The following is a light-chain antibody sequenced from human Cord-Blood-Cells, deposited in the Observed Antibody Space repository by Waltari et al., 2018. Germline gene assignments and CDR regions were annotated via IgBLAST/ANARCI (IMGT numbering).Light chain of an antibody. CDR1: SSNIGSNT. V-gene: IGLV1-44*01. CDR2: SNS. CDR3: AAWDDSLNRVV. J-gene: IGLJ2*01. Sequence: QSVLTQPPSASGTPGQRVTLSCSGTSSNIGSNTVNWYQQLPGRAPKLLIYSNSQRPSGVPDRFSGSKSGTSASLAISGLQSEDEADYYCAAWDDSLNRVVFGGGTKLTVL.